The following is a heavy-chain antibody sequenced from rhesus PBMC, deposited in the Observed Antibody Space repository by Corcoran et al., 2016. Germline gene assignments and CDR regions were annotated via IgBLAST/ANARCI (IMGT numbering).Heavy chain of an antibody. Sequence: QVKLQQWGEGLVKPSETLSLTCAVYGGSISGYYYWSWIRQPPGKGLEWIGYNYGNSANNNYHPSLTNRGTISKDTSKNQFSLKLSSVTAADTAVYYCARYDSGSYYYRFDYWGQGVLVTVSS. CDR3: ARYDSGSYYYRFDY. J-gene: IGHJ4*01. CDR2: NYGNSANN. D-gene: IGHD3-16*01. V-gene: IGHV4-73*01. CDR1: GGSISGYYY.